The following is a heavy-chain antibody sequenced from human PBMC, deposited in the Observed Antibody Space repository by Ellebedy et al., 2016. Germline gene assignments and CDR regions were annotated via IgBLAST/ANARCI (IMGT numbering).Heavy chain of an antibody. CDR3: AARGYSGTY. CDR1: GGTFSSYA. Sequence: SVKVSCXASGGTFSSYAISWVRQAPGQGLEWMGRIIPILGIANYAQKFQERVTITRDMSTSTAYMELSSLRSEDTAVYYCAARGYSGTYWGQGTLVTVSS. D-gene: IGHD3-10*01. J-gene: IGHJ4*02. V-gene: IGHV1-69*04. CDR2: IIPILGIA.